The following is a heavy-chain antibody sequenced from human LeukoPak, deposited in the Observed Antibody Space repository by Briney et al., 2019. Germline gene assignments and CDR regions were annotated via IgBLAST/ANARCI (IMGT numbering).Heavy chain of an antibody. CDR3: ARHVRSVAFDI. CDR2: IYYSGST. CDR1: GGSLSSSSYY. J-gene: IGHJ3*02. V-gene: IGHV4-39*01. Sequence: SETLSLTCTVSGGSLSSSSYYWGWLRQPPGKGLEWIGSIYYSGSTYYNPSLKSRVTISVDTSKNQFSLKLSSVTAADTAVYYCARHVRSVAFDIWGQGTMVTVSS. D-gene: IGHD3-16*02.